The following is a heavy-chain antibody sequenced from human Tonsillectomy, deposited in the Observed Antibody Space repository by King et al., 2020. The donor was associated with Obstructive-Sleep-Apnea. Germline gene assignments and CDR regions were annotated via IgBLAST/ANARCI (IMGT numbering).Heavy chain of an antibody. D-gene: IGHD5-12*01. V-gene: IGHV3-7*03. CDR2: IKQDGSEQ. CDR1: GFTFSRYW. Sequence: VQLVESGGGFVQPGGSLRLSCAASGFTFSRYWMNWVRQAPGKGLEWVANIKQDGSEQYYADSVKGRFTVSRDNAKNSLYLQMNSLRAEDTAVYYCARGFVSWAGALRNHYFDYWGQGTLVTVSS. J-gene: IGHJ4*02. CDR3: ARGFVSWAGALRNHYFDY.